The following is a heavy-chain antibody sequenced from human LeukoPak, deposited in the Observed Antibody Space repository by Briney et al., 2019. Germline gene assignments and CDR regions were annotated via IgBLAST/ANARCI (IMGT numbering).Heavy chain of an antibody. CDR2: IYYTGST. CDR3: ARATTFYDSSGYSFDY. D-gene: IGHD3-22*01. V-gene: IGHV4-59*12. CDR1: GGSISNYY. J-gene: IGHJ4*02. Sequence: SETLSLTCTVSGGSISNYYWTWTRQPPGKGLEWIGYIYYTGSTNYNPSLKSRVTISVDTSKNQFSLKLSSVTAADTAVYYCARATTFYDSSGYSFDYWGQGTLVTVSS.